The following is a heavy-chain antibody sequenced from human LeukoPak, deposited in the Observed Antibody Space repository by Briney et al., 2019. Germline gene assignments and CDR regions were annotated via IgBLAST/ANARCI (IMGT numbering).Heavy chain of an antibody. CDR3: ARDGRGYSYNYYFDS. CDR2: ISGSSNHI. V-gene: IGHV3-21*01. D-gene: IGHD5-18*01. Sequence: GGSLRLSSAASGFTFSSYSMSWVRQAPGKGLEWVSSISGSSNHIYYAASVKGRFTISRDNAENSLYLQVNSLRAEDTAVYYCARDGRGYSYNYYFDSWGQGTLVTVSS. CDR1: GFTFSSYS. J-gene: IGHJ4*02.